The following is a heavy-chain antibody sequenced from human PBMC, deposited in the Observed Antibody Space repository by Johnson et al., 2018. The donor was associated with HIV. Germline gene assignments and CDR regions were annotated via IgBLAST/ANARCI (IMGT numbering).Heavy chain of an antibody. CDR2: IRYDGSNK. CDR3: AREFSFTPEAFDI. J-gene: IGHJ3*02. Sequence: QVQLLESGGGLVKPGGSLRLSCAASGFTFSSYGMHWVRQAPGKGLEWVAFIRYDGSNKYYADSVKGRFTISRDNSKNTLYLQMNSLRAEDTAVYYCAREFSFTPEAFDIWGQVTMVTVSS. CDR1: GFTFSSYG. V-gene: IGHV3-30*02. D-gene: IGHD1-14*01.